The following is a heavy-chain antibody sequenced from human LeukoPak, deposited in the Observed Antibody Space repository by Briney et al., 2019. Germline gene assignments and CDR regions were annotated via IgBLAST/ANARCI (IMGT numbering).Heavy chain of an antibody. CDR1: GGSFSGYF. V-gene: IGHV4-34*01. Sequence: PPGTLSLTCVVYGGSFSGYFWSWIRQPPGKGREWIGEINHSGSTNYNLSIKRRVTIPLDPSKNHSSLELGSVTAADTAVYYCGRGGTMVRGVAPKFPYYYYGMHVWGKGTTVTVSS. CDR3: GRGGTMVRGVAPKFPYYYYGMHV. CDR2: INHSGST. J-gene: IGHJ6*04. D-gene: IGHD3-10*01.